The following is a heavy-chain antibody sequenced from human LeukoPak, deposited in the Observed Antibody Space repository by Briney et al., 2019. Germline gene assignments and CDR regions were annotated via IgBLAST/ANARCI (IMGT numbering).Heavy chain of an antibody. J-gene: IGHJ4*02. V-gene: IGHV3-7*01. CDR1: GFIFSSYW. Sequence: GGSLRLSCATSGFIFSSYWMCWVRQAPGKGLEWVANIKSDGSEEYYGDSVKGRFTITRDNAKNSLYLQMNSLRVEDTAVYYCARGDLWLGHWGQGSLVTVSS. D-gene: IGHD3-10*01. CDR2: IKSDGSEE. CDR3: ARGDLWLGH.